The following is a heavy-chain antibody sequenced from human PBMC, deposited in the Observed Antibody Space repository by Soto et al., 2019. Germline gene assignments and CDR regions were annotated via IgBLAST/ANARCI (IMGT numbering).Heavy chain of an antibody. CDR1: AGSISRYY. J-gene: IGHJ4*01. Sequence: SETVSLTCSVSAGSISRYYWGWVRQLPGERLEWIAYVSYSVGASYNPSLKSRVTISLDTSKSQIALRLMSVTAADTAMYYCVASRESRSLDSFDYWGRGALVTVSS. CDR3: VASRESRSLDSFDY. D-gene: IGHD3-3*01. V-gene: IGHV4-59*01. CDR2: VSYSVGA.